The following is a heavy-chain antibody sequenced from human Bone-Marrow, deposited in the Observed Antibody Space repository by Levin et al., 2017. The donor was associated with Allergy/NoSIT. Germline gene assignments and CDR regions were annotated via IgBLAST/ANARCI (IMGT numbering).Heavy chain of an antibody. V-gene: IGHV1-69*13. CDR2: IIPIFGTA. J-gene: IGHJ4*02. D-gene: IGHD1-7*01. CDR1: GGTFSSYA. CDR3: ARDWTGTTPYFDY. Sequence: SVKVSCKASGGTFSSYAISWVRQAPGQGLEWMGGIIPIFGTANYAQKFQGRVTITADESTSTAYMELSSLRSEDTAVYYCARDWTGTTPYFDYWGQGTLVTVSS.